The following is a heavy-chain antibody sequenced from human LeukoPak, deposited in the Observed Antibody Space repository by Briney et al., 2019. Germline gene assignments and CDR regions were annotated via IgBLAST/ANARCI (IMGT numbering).Heavy chain of an antibody. CDR1: GYTFTSYG. D-gene: IGHD6-19*01. CDR2: ISAYNGNT. CDR3: ARALSVAAYYYYYYMDV. Sequence: ASVKVSCKASGYTFTSYGISWVRQAPGQGLEWMGWISAYNGNTNYAQKLQGRVTMTTDTSTGTAYMELRSLRSDDTAVYYCARALSVAAYYYYYYMDVWGKGTAVTISS. V-gene: IGHV1-18*01. J-gene: IGHJ6*03.